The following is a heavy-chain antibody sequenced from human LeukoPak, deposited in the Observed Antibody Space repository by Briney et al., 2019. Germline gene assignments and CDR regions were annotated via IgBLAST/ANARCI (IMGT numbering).Heavy chain of an antibody. CDR1: GFTFSSYA. CDR2: ISSNGGST. CDR3: AREGSGYCSGGSCYSYDY. Sequence: GGSLRLSCAASGFTFSSYAMHWVRQAPGKGLEYVSAISSNGGSTYYANSVKGRFTISRDNSKNTLYLQMGSLRAEDMAVYYCAREGSGYCSGGSCYSYDYWGQGTLVTVSS. D-gene: IGHD2-15*01. V-gene: IGHV3-64*01. J-gene: IGHJ4*02.